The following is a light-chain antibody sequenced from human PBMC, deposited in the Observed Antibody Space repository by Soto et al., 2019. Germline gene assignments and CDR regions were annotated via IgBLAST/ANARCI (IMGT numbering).Light chain of an antibody. Sequence: QSVLTQPPSVSGAPGQRVTISCTGSSSNIGAGYDVHWYQQLPGTAPKLLIYGNSNRPSGVPDRFSGSKSGTSASLAITGLQDDEEAAYYCKSYDSSRRGSVVFGGGTKLTVL. CDR2: GNS. CDR3: KSYDSSRRGSVV. V-gene: IGLV1-40*01. J-gene: IGLJ2*01. CDR1: SSNIGAGYD.